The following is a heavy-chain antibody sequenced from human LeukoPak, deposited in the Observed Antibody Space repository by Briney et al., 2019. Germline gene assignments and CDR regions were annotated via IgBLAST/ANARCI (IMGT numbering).Heavy chain of an antibody. D-gene: IGHD4-23*01. V-gene: IGHV4-59*01. J-gene: IGHJ5*01. CDR3: ARERDGGNNNWFDA. CDR2: IYYSGST. CDR1: SRSISRYY. Sequence: SETLSLACTVSSRSISRYYCSWIRQPPERGRGWVGYIYYSGSTNYNPSLKSRVTISVDTSKDQYSLKLSSVTAADTAMYYCARERDGGNNNWFDAWGQGTLVTVSS.